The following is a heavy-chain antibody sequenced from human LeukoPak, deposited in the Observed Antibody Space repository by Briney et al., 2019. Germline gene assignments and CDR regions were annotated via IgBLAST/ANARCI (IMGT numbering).Heavy chain of an antibody. Sequence: GGSLRLSCAASGFTFDDYAMHWIRQAPGKGLEWVSGINWNSNNIDYADSVKGRFTISRDNAKNTLYLKMNSLRAEDTAVYYCAREEEMATFFDYWGQGTLVTVSS. CDR3: AREEEMATFFDY. J-gene: IGHJ4*02. CDR1: GFTFDDYA. D-gene: IGHD5-24*01. CDR2: INWNSNNI. V-gene: IGHV3-9*01.